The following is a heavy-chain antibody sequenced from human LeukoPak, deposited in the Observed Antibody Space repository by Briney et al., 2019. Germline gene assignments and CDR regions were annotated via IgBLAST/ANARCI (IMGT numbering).Heavy chain of an antibody. Sequence: TGGSLRLSCAASGFTFSSYWMTWVCQAPGKGLEWVANIKQGGSEKYYVDSVKGRFTISRDNAKNSLYLQMNSLRAEDMAVYYCARVRGDYNFDYWGQGTLVTVSS. J-gene: IGHJ4*02. CDR2: IKQGGSEK. CDR3: ARVRGDYNFDY. CDR1: GFTFSSYW. D-gene: IGHD4-17*01. V-gene: IGHV3-7*01.